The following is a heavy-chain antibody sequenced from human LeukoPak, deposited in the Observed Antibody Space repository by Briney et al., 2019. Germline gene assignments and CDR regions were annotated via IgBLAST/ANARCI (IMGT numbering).Heavy chain of an antibody. V-gene: IGHV4-34*01. CDR2: INHSGGT. J-gene: IGHJ5*02. D-gene: IGHD2-2*01. Sequence: SETLSLTCAVYGGSFSGYYWSWIRQPPGKGLEWIGEINHSGGTNYNPSLKSRVTISVDTSKNQFSLKLSSVTAADTAVYYCARGRKVPANWFDPWGQGTLVTVSS. CDR3: ARGRKVPANWFDP. CDR1: GGSFSGYY.